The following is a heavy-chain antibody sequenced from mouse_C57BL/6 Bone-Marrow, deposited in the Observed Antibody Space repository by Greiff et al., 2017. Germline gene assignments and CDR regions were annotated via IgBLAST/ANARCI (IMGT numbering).Heavy chain of an antibody. CDR1: GYTFTSYW. Sequence: QVQLQQPGAELVRPGSSVKLSCKASGYTFTSYWMDWVKQRPGQGLEWIGNIYPSDSETHYNQKFQDKATLTVDKSSNAAYMQLSSLTSEDSAVYYCAGSNRSTHERSIYAVDDWGQGTSVTVSS. CDR2: IYPSDSET. CDR3: AGSNRSTHERSIYAVDD. J-gene: IGHJ4*01. D-gene: IGHD1-1*01. V-gene: IGHV1-61*01.